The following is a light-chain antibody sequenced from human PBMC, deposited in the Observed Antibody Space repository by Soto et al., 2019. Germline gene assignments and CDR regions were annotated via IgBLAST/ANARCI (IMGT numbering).Light chain of an antibody. V-gene: IGKV1-8*01. CDR1: QGISSY. CDR3: QQYYSYPLT. CDR2: AAS. J-gene: IGKJ4*01. Sequence: AIRMTQSPSSLSASTGDRVTITCRASQGISSYLAWYQQKPGKAPKLLIYAASTLQSEVPSRFSGSGSGTDFTLTISCLQSEDFATYYCQQYYSYPLTFGGGTKV.